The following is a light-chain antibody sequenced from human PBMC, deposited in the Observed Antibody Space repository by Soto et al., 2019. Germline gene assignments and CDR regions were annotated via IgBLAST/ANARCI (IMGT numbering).Light chain of an antibody. J-gene: IGLJ3*02. CDR2: NNN. CDR3: AAWDDSLSGPV. V-gene: IGLV1-44*01. CDR1: RASIGSNT. Sequence: QSVLTQPPSASGTPGQRVTISCSGSRASIGSNTVTWYQHLPGAAPKLLVYNNNQRPSGVPDRFSGSKSDTSASLAISGLQLEDEAVHYCAAWDDSLSGPVFGGGTKLTVL.